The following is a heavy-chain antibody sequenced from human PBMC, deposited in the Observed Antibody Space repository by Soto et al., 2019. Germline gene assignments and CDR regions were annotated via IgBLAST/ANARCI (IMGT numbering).Heavy chain of an antibody. Sequence: EVQLVESGGGLVQPGGSLRLSCAVSGFTFGSYWMNWVRLIPGKGLEWVAYIKPDGSATYYVDSVKGRFTISRDNAKTSPYLQMNTLRVEDTSVYYCARAGYCGPGCYYYFDYWGQGTLVTVSS. CDR1: GFTFGSYW. J-gene: IGHJ4*02. CDR3: ARAGYCGPGCYYYFDY. D-gene: IGHD2-21*02. CDR2: IKPDGSAT. V-gene: IGHV3-7*01.